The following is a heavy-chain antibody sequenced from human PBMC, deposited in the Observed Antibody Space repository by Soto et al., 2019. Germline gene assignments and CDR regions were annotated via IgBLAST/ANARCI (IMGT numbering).Heavy chain of an antibody. CDR1: GGSISSYY. CDR3: AREGTAMVIDY. J-gene: IGHJ4*02. D-gene: IGHD5-18*01. CDR2: IYYSGST. Sequence: SETLSLTCTVSGGSISSYYWSWIRQPPGKGLEWIGYIYYSGSTNYNPSLKSRVTISVDTSKNQFSLKLSSVTAADSAVYYCAREGTAMVIDYWGQGTLVTVSS. V-gene: IGHV4-59*01.